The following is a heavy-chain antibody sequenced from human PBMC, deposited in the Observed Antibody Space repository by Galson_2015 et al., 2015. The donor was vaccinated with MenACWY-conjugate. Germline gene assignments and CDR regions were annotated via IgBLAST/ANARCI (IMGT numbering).Heavy chain of an antibody. J-gene: IGHJ6*03. Sequence: SVKVSCKASGYTFTSYGISWVRQAPGQGLEWMGWISAYNGNTNYAQKLQGRVTMTTDTSTSTAYMELRSLRSDDTAVYYCARVEGNYNYYYYMDVWGKGTTVTVSS. V-gene: IGHV1-18*01. D-gene: IGHD4-23*01. CDR1: GYTFTSYG. CDR3: ARVEGNYNYYYYMDV. CDR2: ISAYNGNT.